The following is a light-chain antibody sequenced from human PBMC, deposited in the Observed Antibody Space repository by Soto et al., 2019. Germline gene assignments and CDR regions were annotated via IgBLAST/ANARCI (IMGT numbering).Light chain of an antibody. CDR3: SSYTSSSTSPHVV. CDR1: SSDVGGYNY. Sequence: QSALTQPASVSGSPGQSITISCTGTSSDVGGYNYVSWYQQHPGKAPKLMIYDVSNRPSGVSNRFSGSKSGNTASLTISGLQAEDEADYYCSSYTSSSTSPHVVFGGGTKL. J-gene: IGLJ2*01. CDR2: DVS. V-gene: IGLV2-14*01.